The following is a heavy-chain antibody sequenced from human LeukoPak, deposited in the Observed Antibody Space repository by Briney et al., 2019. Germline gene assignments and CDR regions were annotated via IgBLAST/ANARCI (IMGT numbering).Heavy chain of an antibody. Sequence: SETLSLTCTVSGGSISSFHWSWIRQPPGKGLEHIGNIYDSGSTYYNPSLKSRVTISVDTSKKQFSLKLSSVTAADTAVYYCARAYHYDSGGYYDYWGQGTLVTVSS. J-gene: IGHJ4*02. CDR1: GGSISSFH. CDR2: IYDSGST. CDR3: ARAYHYDSGGYYDY. V-gene: IGHV4-59*01. D-gene: IGHD3-22*01.